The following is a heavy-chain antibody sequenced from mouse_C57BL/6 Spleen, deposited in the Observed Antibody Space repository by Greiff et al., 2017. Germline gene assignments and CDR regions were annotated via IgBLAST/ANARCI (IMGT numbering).Heavy chain of an antibody. Sequence: QVQLQQPGAGLVRPGSSVKLSCAASGYTFTSYWMPWVRQRPIQGLEWIGNIDPSDSETHYNQKFKDKATLTGDKSPSNAYMQLSSLTSEDSAVYDCARGEYYGSTGSFDDWGQGTTLTVSS. CDR2: IDPSDSET. J-gene: IGHJ2*01. CDR3: ARGEYYGSTGSFDD. D-gene: IGHD1-1*01. CDR1: GYTFTSYW. V-gene: IGHV1-52*01.